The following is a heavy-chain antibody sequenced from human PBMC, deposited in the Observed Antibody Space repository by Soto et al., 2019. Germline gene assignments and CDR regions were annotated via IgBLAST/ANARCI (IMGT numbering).Heavy chain of an antibody. CDR3: ARGVTRITMIVVVITTRYNWFDP. CDR2: INHSGST. Sequence: LSLTCAVYGGSFSGYYWSWIRQPPGKGLEWIGEINHSGSTNYNPSLKSRVTISVDTSKNQFSLKLSSVTAADTAVYYCARGVTRITMIVVVITTRYNWFDPWGQGTLVTVSS. D-gene: IGHD3-22*01. J-gene: IGHJ5*02. CDR1: GGSFSGYY. V-gene: IGHV4-34*01.